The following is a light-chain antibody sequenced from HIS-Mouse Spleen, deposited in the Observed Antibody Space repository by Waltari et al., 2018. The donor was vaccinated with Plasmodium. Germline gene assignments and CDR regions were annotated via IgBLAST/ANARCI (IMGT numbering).Light chain of an antibody. V-gene: IGLV2-23*03. J-gene: IGLJ2*01. CDR1: SSDVGSYNL. CDR2: EGS. CDR3: CSYAGSSTVVV. Sequence: QSALTQPASVSGSPGQSITISCTGTSSDVGSYNLVSWYQQHPGKPPKLMIYEGSKRRSGVSNRFSGSKSGNTASLTSPGLQAEDEADYYCCSYAGSSTVVVFGGGTKLTVL.